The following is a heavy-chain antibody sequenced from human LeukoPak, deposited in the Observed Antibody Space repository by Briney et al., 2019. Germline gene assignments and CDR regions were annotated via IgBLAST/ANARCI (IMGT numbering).Heavy chain of an antibody. Sequence: GGSLRLSCAASGFTFSSYSMNWVRQAPGKGLEWVSAISGSGGSTYYADSVKGRFTISRDNSKNTLYLQMNSLRAEDTAVYYCAKRSSDSSGYYPLTDYWGQGTLVTVSS. D-gene: IGHD3-22*01. CDR3: AKRSSDSSGYYPLTDY. J-gene: IGHJ4*02. CDR1: GFTFSSYS. CDR2: ISGSGGST. V-gene: IGHV3-23*01.